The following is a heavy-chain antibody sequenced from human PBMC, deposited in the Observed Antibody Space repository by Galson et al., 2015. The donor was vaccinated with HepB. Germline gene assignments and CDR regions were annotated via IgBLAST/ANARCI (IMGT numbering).Heavy chain of an antibody. CDR2: TRDRPNGYTT. D-gene: IGHD3-16*01. J-gene: IGHJ4*02. Sequence: SLRLSCAASGFTFSDHYMDWVRQAPGKGLEWVGRTRDRPNGYTTEYAASVKGRFIISRDDSKNSLYLQMNSLETEDTAVYYCARVYGGYLGADHLDYWGQGTLVTVSS. CDR1: GFTFSDHY. CDR3: ARVYGGYLGADHLDY. V-gene: IGHV3-72*01.